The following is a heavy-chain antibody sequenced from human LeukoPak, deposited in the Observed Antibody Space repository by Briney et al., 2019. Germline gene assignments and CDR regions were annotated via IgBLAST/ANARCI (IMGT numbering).Heavy chain of an antibody. Sequence: KVSCKGSGYRFTNYWIGWVRQMPGKGLEWMGIMYPGDSDIRYSPSFQGQVTISADKSLNTAYLQLSSLKASDTAMYYCARDDGEGFDYWGQGTLVTVTS. D-gene: IGHD4-17*01. CDR1: GYRFTNYW. CDR3: ARDDGEGFDY. CDR2: MYPGDSDI. J-gene: IGHJ4*02. V-gene: IGHV5-51*01.